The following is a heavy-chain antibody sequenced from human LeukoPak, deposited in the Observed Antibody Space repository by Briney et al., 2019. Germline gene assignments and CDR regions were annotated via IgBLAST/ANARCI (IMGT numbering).Heavy chain of an antibody. V-gene: IGHV1-2*04. CDR2: INPNSGGT. J-gene: IGHJ5*02. D-gene: IGHD3-9*01. CDR3: ARDILTGSNWFDP. CDR1: GYTFIGYY. Sequence: ASVKVSCKASGYTFIGYYMHWVRQAPGQGLEWMGWINPNSGGTNYAQKFQGWVTMTRDTSISTAYMELSRLRSDDTAVYYCARDILTGSNWFDPWGQGTLVTVSS.